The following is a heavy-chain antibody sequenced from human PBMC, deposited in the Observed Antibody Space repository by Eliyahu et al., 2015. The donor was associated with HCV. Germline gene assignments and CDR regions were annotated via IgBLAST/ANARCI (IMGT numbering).Heavy chain of an antibody. J-gene: IGHJ4*02. D-gene: IGHD6-19*01. Sequence: QLQLQESGPGLVKPSETLSLTCTVSGGSISTSSYYWGWIRQPPGKGLAWIGNIFYTGNTYYNPSLKSRVTMSVDTSKNQFSLKLGSVTAADTAVYYCARHVNGWPYYFDYWGQGILVTVSS. V-gene: IGHV4-39*01. CDR1: GGSISTSSYY. CDR3: ARHVNGWPYYFDY. CDR2: IFYTGNT.